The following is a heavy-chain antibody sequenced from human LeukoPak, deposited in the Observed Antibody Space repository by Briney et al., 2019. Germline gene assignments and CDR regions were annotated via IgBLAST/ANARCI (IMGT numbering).Heavy chain of an antibody. CDR2: ISGSGGST. V-gene: IGHV3-23*01. CDR1: GFTFSSYA. D-gene: IGHD3-22*01. Sequence: PGGALRLSCAASGFTFSSYAMSWVRQAPGNGLEWVSAISGSGGSTYYADSVKGRFTIPRDNSKNTLYLQMNSLRAEDTAVYYCAKELYYYDSSGTREWGQGTLVTVSS. J-gene: IGHJ4*02. CDR3: AKELYYYDSSGTRE.